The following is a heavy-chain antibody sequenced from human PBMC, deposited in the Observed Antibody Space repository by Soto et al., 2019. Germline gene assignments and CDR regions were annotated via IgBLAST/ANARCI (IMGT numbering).Heavy chain of an antibody. CDR3: ARNPSHLCASTSCHAFDI. V-gene: IGHV4-31*03. D-gene: IGHD2-2*01. CDR1: GGSIISGAYY. CDR2: IYYSGTT. J-gene: IGHJ3*02. Sequence: PSETLSLTCSVSGGSIISGAYYWNCIRQHPRKGLEWIGYIYYSGTTYYNPSLGSRVSISADTSKNQFSLKLNSVTVADTAVYYCARNPSHLCASTSCHAFDIWGQGTMVTVS.